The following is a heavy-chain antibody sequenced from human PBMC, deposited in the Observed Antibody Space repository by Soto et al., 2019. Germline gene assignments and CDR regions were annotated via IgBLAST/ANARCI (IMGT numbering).Heavy chain of an antibody. D-gene: IGHD5-12*01. CDR3: ARWDNGYDF. J-gene: IGHJ4*02. CDR2: IKQDGSER. CDR1: GFTISSYC. V-gene: IGHV3-7*01. Sequence: EVQLVESGGTLVQPGESLRLSCAASGFTISSYCMSWVRQAPGKGLEWVANIKQDGSERYYMGSVNGRFTISRDNAKNSLYLQMSSLTVEDTAVYYCARWDNGYDFGGQGTLVTISS.